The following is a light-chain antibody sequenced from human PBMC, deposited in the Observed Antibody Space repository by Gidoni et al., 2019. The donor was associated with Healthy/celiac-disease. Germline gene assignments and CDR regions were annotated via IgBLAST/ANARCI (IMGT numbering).Light chain of an antibody. CDR2: DAS. V-gene: IGKV1-5*01. CDR1: QSSSSW. Sequence: DIQMTQSPSTLSASVGDRVTITCRASQSSSSWLAWYQQKPGKAPKLLIYDASSLESGVPSRFSGSGSGTEFTLTISSLQPDDFATYYCQQYNSYSEYTFGQXTKLEIK. J-gene: IGKJ2*01. CDR3: QQYNSYSEYT.